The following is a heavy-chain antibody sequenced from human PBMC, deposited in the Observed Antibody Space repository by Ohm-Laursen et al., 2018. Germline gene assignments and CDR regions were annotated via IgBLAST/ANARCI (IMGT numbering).Heavy chain of an antibody. CDR3: VKGPGGYRYGDY. CDR2: MYATGSS. CDR1: GDSINNYY. V-gene: IGHV4-4*07. Sequence: SQTLSLTCTVSGDSINNYYWSWIRQPAGKGLEWIGRMYATGSSNYNPSLNSRVTMSVDTSRNQFSLKLTSVTAADTAVYSCVKGPGGYRYGDYWGQGTLVTVS. D-gene: IGHD5-18*01. J-gene: IGHJ4*02.